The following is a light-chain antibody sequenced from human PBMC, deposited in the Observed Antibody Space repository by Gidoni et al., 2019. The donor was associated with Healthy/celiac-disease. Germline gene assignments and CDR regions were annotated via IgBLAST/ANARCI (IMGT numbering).Light chain of an antibody. V-gene: IGKV3-20*01. Sequence: EIVLTQSPGTLSLAPGERATLSCRASQRVSSSYLAWYQQKPGQAPRLLFYGASSRATGIPDRFTLTISRLEPADFSVYYCQQYGSSPWTFGQGTKVEIK. CDR2: GAS. J-gene: IGKJ1*01. CDR1: QRVSSSY. CDR3: QQYGSSPWT.